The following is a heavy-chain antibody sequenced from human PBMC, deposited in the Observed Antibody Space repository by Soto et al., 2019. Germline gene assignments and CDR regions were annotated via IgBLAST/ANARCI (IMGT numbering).Heavy chain of an antibody. CDR3: ARNGVRYYYNGIDV. D-gene: IGHD3-3*01. J-gene: IGHJ6*02. CDR2: IDPTDSYT. Sequence: PGESLKISCKGSGYSFTSYWISWVRQMPGKGLEWMGRIDPTDSYTNYSPSFQGHVTISADESISTAYLQWSSLKASDTAMYYCARNGVRYYYNGIDVWGQGTTVTVYS. CDR1: GYSFTSYW. V-gene: IGHV5-10-1*01.